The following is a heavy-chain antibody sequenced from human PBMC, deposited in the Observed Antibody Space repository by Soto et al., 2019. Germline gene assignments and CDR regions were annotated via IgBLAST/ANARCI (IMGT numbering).Heavy chain of an antibody. D-gene: IGHD3-16*01. Sequence: QVQLVESGGGVVQPGRPLRLSCEGSGFFFSDYGMHWVRQAPGKGLEWVAVISYDGTNKCYGDSAKGRFTIARDNSRNTLYIEMNSRSEDDTAVYYCSKDAGWTKPHGPSLGACYFYYCMDVLGQGTTVTVSS. J-gene: IGHJ6*02. CDR1: GFFFSDYG. CDR2: ISYDGTNK. CDR3: SKDAGWTKPHGPSLGACYFYYCMDV. V-gene: IGHV3-30*18.